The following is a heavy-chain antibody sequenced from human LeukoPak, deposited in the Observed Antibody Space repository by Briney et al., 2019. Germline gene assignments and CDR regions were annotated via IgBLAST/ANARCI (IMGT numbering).Heavy chain of an antibody. D-gene: IGHD3-10*01. CDR3: ARHTPLLWFGELLSWFDP. J-gene: IGHJ5*02. CDR2: IYYSGST. CDR1: GGSISSYY. V-gene: IGHV4-59*08. Sequence: PSETLSLTCTVSGGSISSYYWSWIRQPPGKGLEWIGYIYYSGSTNYNPSLKSRVTISVDTSKNQFSLKLSSVTAADTAVYYCARHTPLLWFGELLSWFDPWGQGTLVTVSS.